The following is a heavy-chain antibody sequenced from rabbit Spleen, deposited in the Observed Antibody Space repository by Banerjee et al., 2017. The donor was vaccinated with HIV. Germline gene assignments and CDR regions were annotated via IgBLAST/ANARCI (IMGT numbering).Heavy chain of an antibody. CDR1: GFSFSSGDW. V-gene: IGHV1S40*01. CDR3: ARDLAGVIVWNFGW. D-gene: IGHD4-1*01. CDR2: IDPIFTAT. J-gene: IGHJ4*01. Sequence: QSLEESGGDLVKPGASLTLTCTASGFSFSSGDWMYWVRQAPGKGLEWIGYIDPIFTATYYANWAKGRFTISKTSSTTVTLQVTSLTAADTATYFCARDLAGVIVWNFGWWGQGTLVTVS.